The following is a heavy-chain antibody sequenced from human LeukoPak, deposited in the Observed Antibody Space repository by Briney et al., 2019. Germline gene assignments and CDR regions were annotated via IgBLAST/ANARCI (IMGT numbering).Heavy chain of an antibody. CDR2: ISGSGGST. D-gene: IGHD4-17*01. Sequence: GGSLRLSCAASGFTFSSYAMSWVRQAPGKGLEWVSAISGSGGSTYYADSVKGRFTISRDNSKNTLYLQMNSLRAEDTAVYYCAKGDDYGEYGGLDYWGQGTLVTVSS. V-gene: IGHV3-23*01. J-gene: IGHJ4*02. CDR1: GFTFSSYA. CDR3: AKGDDYGEYGGLDY.